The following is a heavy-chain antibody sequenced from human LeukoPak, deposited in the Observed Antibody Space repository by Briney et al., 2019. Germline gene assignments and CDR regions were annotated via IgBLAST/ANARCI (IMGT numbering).Heavy chain of an antibody. CDR3: TSHPAEFSNSWSPRFDY. CDR1: GYTFTGYY. D-gene: IGHD6-13*01. Sequence: ASVKVSCKASGYTFTGYYLHWVRQAPGQGLEWMGWINPNSGGTNYAQKFQGRVTMTRDTSISTAYMELSRLRSDDTAVYYCTSHPAEFSNSWSPRFDYWGQGTLVTVSS. J-gene: IGHJ4*02. CDR2: INPNSGGT. V-gene: IGHV1-2*02.